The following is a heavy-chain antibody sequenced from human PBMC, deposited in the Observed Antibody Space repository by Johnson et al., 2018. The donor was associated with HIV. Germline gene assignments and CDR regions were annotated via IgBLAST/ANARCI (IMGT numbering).Heavy chain of an antibody. CDR2: IYASGDT. D-gene: IGHD1-1*01. J-gene: IGHJ3*02. CDR1: GFTVSNNY. V-gene: IGHV3-66*01. Sequence: VQLVESGGDLVQPGGSLRLSCAASGFTVSNNYVSWVRQAPGKGLEWVSVIYASGDTYHAASVKGRFTLSRDNSKNTLYLQMNSLRAEDTAVYYCARAEPWDRRHYAFDIWAQGTVVTVSS. CDR3: ARAEPWDRRHYAFDI.